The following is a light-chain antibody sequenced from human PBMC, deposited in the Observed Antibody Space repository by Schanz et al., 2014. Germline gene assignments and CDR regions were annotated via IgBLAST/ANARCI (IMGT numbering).Light chain of an antibody. CDR2: DVS. CDR1: SSDVGDYNY. V-gene: IGLV2-14*01. Sequence: QSALTQPASVSGSPGQSITISCTETSSDVGDYNYVSWYQQHPGKAPKLMIYDVSNRPSGVSNRFSGSKSGNTASLTISGLQAEDEADYYCSSYTSSSTLVFGGGTKLTVL. CDR3: SSYTSSSTLV. J-gene: IGLJ2*01.